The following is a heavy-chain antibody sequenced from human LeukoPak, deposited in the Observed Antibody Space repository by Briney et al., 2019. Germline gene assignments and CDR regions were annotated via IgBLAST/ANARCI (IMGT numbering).Heavy chain of an antibody. D-gene: IGHD3-22*01. CDR1: GGSISSYY. J-gene: IGHJ4*02. CDR3: ARDYYDSSGYYLDY. V-gene: IGHV4-59*01. CDR2: IYYSGST. Sequence: SETLSLTCTVSGGSISSYYWSWIRQSPGKGLEWIGYIYYSGSTNYNPSLKSRVTISVDTSKNQFSLKLSSATAADTAVYYCARDYYDSSGYYLDYWGQGTLVTVSS.